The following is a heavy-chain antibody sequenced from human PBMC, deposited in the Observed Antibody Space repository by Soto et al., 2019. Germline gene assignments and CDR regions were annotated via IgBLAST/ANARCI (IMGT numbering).Heavy chain of an antibody. Sequence: GGSLRLSCAASGFTFSSYCMNWVRQAPGKGLEWVSSISSSSSYIYYADSVKGRFTISRDNAKNSLYLQMNSLRAEDTAVYYCARDRGEYSSSWYGYYYGMDVWGQGTTVTVSS. V-gene: IGHV3-21*01. CDR3: ARDRGEYSSSWYGYYYGMDV. CDR2: ISSSSSYI. CDR1: GFTFSSYC. D-gene: IGHD6-13*01. J-gene: IGHJ6*02.